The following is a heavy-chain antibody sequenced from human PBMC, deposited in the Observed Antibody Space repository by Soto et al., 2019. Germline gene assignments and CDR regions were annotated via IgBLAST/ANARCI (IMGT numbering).Heavy chain of an antibody. V-gene: IGHV3-7*05. J-gene: IGHJ4*02. CDR2: IKQDGSEK. Sequence: EVQLVESGGGLVQPGGSLRLSCAASGFTFSSYWMSWVRQAPGKGLERVANIKQDGSEKYYVDSVKGRFTISRDNAKNSLYLQMNSLRAEDTAVYYCARVSLRYCSSTSCYVADYWGQGTLVTVSS. CDR1: GFTFSSYW. D-gene: IGHD2-2*01. CDR3: ARVSLRYCSSTSCYVADY.